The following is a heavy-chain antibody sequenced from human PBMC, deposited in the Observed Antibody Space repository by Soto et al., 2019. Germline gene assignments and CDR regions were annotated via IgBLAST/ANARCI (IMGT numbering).Heavy chain of an antibody. V-gene: IGHV4-59*01. CDR3: ARRYGGNFDY. CDR2: ISYSGST. CDR1: GGSISSYY. D-gene: IGHD3-16*01. Sequence: QMQLQESGPGLVKPSETLSLTCTVSGGSISSYYWSWIRQPPGKGLEWIGYISYSGSTNYNPSLKSRVTISVDTSKNQFSLKLSSVTAADTAVYYCARRYGGNFDYWGQGTLVTVSS. J-gene: IGHJ4*02.